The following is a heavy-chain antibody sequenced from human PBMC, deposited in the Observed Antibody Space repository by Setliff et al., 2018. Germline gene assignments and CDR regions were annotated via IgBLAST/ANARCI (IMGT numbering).Heavy chain of an antibody. CDR2: IKSEADGGTA. V-gene: IGHV3-15*01. J-gene: IGHJ4*02. Sequence: GGSLRLSCAASGFTFSDAWMNWVRQAPGKGLEWVGRIKSEADGGTADYAAPVKGRFTISRDDSKNTLYLQMNSLKTEDTAVYYCTTERSGYYDILTGYISPLDYWGQGTLVTVSS. CDR1: GFTFSDAW. D-gene: IGHD3-9*01. CDR3: TTERSGYYDILTGYISPLDY.